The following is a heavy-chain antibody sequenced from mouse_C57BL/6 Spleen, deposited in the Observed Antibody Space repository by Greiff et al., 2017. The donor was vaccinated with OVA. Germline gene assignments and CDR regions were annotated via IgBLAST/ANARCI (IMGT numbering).Heavy chain of an antibody. CDR2: IDPSDSET. V-gene: IGHV1-52*01. CDR3: ARMSYDWYFDD. D-gene: IGHD1-1*01. CDR1: GYTFTSYW. J-gene: IGHJ1*03. Sequence: QVQLQQPGAELVRPGSSVKLSCKASGYTFTSYWMHWVKQRPIQGLEWIGNIDPSDSETHYNQKFKDKATLPVDKSSSTAYMKLSSLTSEDSAVYYCARMSYDWYFDDWGTGTTVTVSS.